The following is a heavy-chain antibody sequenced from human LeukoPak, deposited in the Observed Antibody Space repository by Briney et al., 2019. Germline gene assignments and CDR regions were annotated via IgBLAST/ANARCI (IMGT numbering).Heavy chain of an antibody. D-gene: IGHD6-13*01. V-gene: IGHV5-51*01. CDR3: ARRRFSSSWWDFDY. CDR1: GYSFTSYW. CDR2: IYPGDSDT. J-gene: IGHJ4*02. Sequence: GESLKISCKGSGYSFTSYWIGWVRQMPGKGLECVGIIYPGDSDTRYSPSFQGQVTISADKSISTAYLQWSSLKASGTAMYYCARRRFSSSWWDFDYWGRGTLVTVSS.